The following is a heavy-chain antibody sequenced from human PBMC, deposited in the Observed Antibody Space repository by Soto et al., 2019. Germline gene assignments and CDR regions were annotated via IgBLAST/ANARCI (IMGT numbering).Heavy chain of an antibody. CDR1: GFTFSSYA. CDR2: ISYDGSNK. V-gene: IGHV3-30-3*01. CDR3: AGPLWRDDYNWGDFDL. Sequence: QVQLVESGGGVVQPGRSLRLSCAASGFTFSSYAMHWVRQAPGKGLEWVAVISYDGSNKYYADSVKGRFTISRDNSKNKLFLQMNSLRTEDTAVYYCAGPLWRDDYNWGDFDLWGRGTLVTFSS. J-gene: IGHJ2*01. D-gene: IGHD3-16*01.